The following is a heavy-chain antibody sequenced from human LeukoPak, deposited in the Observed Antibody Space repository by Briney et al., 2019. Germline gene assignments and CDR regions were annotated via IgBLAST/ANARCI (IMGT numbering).Heavy chain of an antibody. D-gene: IGHD3-9*01. J-gene: IGHJ4*02. CDR2: IYYSGST. CDR1: GGSISSYY. CDR3: ARHRRDWFVYFDY. V-gene: IGHV4-59*08. Sequence: PSETLSLTCSVSGGSISSYYWSWIRQPPGKGLEWIGYIYYSGSTNYNPSLKSRVTISIDTSKNQFSLKLSSVTAADTAVYYCARHRRDWFVYFDYCGQGTLVTVSS.